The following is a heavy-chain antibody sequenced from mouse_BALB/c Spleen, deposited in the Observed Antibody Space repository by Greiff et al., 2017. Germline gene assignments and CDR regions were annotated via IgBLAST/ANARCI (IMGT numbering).Heavy chain of an antibody. V-gene: IGHV5-15*02. Sequence: EVKLEESGGGLVQPGGSRKLSCAASGFTFSDYGMAWVRQAPGKGPEWVAFISNLAYSIYYADTVTGRFTISRENAKNTLYLEMSSLRSEDTAMYYCARDGYYVYAMDYWGQGTSVTVSS. D-gene: IGHD2-3*01. CDR3: ARDGYYVYAMDY. J-gene: IGHJ4*01. CDR2: ISNLAYSI. CDR1: GFTFSDYG.